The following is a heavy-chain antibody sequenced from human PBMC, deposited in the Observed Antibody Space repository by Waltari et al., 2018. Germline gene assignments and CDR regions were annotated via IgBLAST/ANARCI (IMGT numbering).Heavy chain of an antibody. CDR3: AKDLQPSGYYYGMDV. D-gene: IGHD3-10*01. CDR2: IRYDGSNK. J-gene: IGHJ6*02. CDR1: GFTFSSYG. V-gene: IGHV3-30*02. Sequence: QVQLVESGGGVVQPGGSLSLSCAASGFTFSSYGMHWVRRAPGKGLEWVAFIRYDGSNKYYAESVKGRFTISRDNSKNTLYLQMNSLRAEDTAVYYCAKDLQPSGYYYGMDVWGQGTTVTVSS.